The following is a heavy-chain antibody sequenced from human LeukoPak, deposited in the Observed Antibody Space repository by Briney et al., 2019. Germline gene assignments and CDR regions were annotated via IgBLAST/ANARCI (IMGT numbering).Heavy chain of an antibody. V-gene: IGHV3-15*01. CDR2: IKSKTDGGTT. Sequence: GGSLRLSCAASGFTFSNAWMSWVRQAPGKGLEWVGRIKSKTDGGTTDYAAPVKGRFTISRDDSKNTLYLQMNSLKTEDTAVYYCTTGLRFLEWPRVSPIDYWGQGTLVTVSS. CDR3: TTGLRFLEWPRVSPIDY. D-gene: IGHD3-3*01. J-gene: IGHJ4*02. CDR1: GFTFSNAW.